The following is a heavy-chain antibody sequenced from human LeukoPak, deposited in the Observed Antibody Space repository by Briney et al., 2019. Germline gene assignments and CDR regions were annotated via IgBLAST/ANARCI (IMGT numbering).Heavy chain of an antibody. CDR2: ISGSGGST. J-gene: IGHJ4*02. D-gene: IGHD2-2*01. V-gene: IGHV3-23*01. Sequence: GSLRLSCAASGFTFSSYAMSWVRQAPGKGLEWVSAISGSGGSTYYADSVKGRFTISRDNSKNTLYLQMNSLRAEDTAVYYCAKVADIVVVPAAIGGTYYFDYWGQGILVTVSS. CDR3: AKVADIVVVPAAIGGTYYFDY. CDR1: GFTFSSYA.